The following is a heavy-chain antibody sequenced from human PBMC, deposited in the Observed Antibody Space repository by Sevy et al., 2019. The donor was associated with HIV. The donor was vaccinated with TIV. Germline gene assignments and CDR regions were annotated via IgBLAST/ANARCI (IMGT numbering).Heavy chain of an antibody. CDR3: ANVRGYKYGSHDY. Sequence: GGSLRLSCAASGFTFGSYAMSWVRQAPGKGLEWVSSIGGGGDKKHYGDSVKGRFTVSRDNSKTTLYLQMNSLKVEDTAVYVCANVRGYKYGSHDYWGQGTLVTVSS. J-gene: IGHJ4*02. V-gene: IGHV3-23*01. CDR2: IGGGGDKK. D-gene: IGHD5-18*01. CDR1: GFTFGSYA.